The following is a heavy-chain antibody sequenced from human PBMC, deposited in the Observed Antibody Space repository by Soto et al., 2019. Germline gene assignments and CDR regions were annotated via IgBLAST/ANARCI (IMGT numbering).Heavy chain of an antibody. J-gene: IGHJ4*02. D-gene: IGHD3-10*01. V-gene: IGHV3-23*01. CDR2: ISGSGGST. CDR3: AKVPMVRGVNRGGYYFDY. CDR1: GFTFSSYA. Sequence: GGSLRLSCAASGFTFSSYAMSWVRQAPGKGLEWVSAISGSGGSTYYADSVKGRFTISRDNSKNTLYLQMNSLRAEDTAVYYCAKVPMVRGVNRGGYYFDYWGQGTLVTVSS.